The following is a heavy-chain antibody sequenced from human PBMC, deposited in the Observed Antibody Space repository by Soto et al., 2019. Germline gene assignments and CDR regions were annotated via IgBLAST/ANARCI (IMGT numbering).Heavy chain of an antibody. D-gene: IGHD3-10*01. J-gene: IGHJ5*02. CDR2: INYSGST. CDR1: GGSISSSSYY. CDR3: ARSMVRGKNWFDP. Sequence: SETLSLTCTVSGGSISSSSYYWGWIRQPPGKGLEWIGSINYSGSTYYNPSLKSRVTISVDTSKNQFSLKLSSVTAADTAVYYCARSMVRGKNWFDPWGRGTLVTVSS. V-gene: IGHV4-39*01.